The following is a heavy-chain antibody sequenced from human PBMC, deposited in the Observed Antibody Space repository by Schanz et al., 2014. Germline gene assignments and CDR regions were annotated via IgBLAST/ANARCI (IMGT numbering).Heavy chain of an antibody. J-gene: IGHJ5*02. CDR3: ARLHWGDCSSTSCYTFWFDP. D-gene: IGHD2-2*02. V-gene: IGHV1-18*01. CDR2: IRAHNANT. Sequence: QVQLVQSGAEVKKPGASVKVSCKASGYSFFNYGISWVRQAPGQGLEWMGWIRAHNANTNFAQKLQGRVTMTTDTSTSTAYMELRSLRSDDTAMYYCARLHWGDCSSTSCYTFWFDPWGQGTLVTVSS. CDR1: GYSFFNYG.